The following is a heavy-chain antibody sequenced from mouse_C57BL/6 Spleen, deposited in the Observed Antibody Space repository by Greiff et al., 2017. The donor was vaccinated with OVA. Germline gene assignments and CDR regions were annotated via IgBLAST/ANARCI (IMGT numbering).Heavy chain of an antibody. Sequence: EVKLVESGGGLVKPGGSLKLSCAASGFTFSSYAMSWVRQTPEKRLEWVATISDGGSYTYYPDNVKGRFPISRDNAKNNLYLQMSHLKSEDTAMYYCARDRSYYSNYGFDYWGQGTTLTVSS. CDR2: ISDGGSYT. CDR1: GFTFSSYA. V-gene: IGHV5-4*01. D-gene: IGHD2-5*01. CDR3: ARDRSYYSNYGFDY. J-gene: IGHJ2*01.